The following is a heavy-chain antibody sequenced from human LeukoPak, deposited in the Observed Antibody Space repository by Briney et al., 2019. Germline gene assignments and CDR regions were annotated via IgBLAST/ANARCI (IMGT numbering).Heavy chain of an antibody. D-gene: IGHD3-22*01. CDR2: ISYDGSNK. CDR1: GFTFSSYG. Sequence: GRSRRLSCVVSGFTFSSYGMHWVRQAPGKGLEWVAVISYDGSNKYYADSVKGRFTISRDNSKNTLYLQMNSLRAEDTAVYYCAKRGYYYDSSGYYSRTYFDYWGQGTLVIVSS. V-gene: IGHV3-30*18. CDR3: AKRGYYYDSSGYYSRTYFDY. J-gene: IGHJ4*02.